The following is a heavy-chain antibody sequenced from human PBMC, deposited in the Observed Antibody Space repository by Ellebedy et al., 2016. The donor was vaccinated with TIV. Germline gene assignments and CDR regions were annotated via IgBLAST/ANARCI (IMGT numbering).Heavy chain of an antibody. D-gene: IGHD3-16*01. CDR2: IRTLADGGTT. V-gene: IGHV3-49*04. CDR3: ARSGGIIYSYDF. CDR1: GFAFRDFD. J-gene: IGHJ4*02. Sequence: GESLKISCEISGFAFRDFDMNWVRRAPGKGLEWVGLIRTLADGGTTEYAASVKSRYTISRDDSKSVAYLEMDSLRTEDTAVYYCARSGGIIYSYDFWGQGTLVTVSS.